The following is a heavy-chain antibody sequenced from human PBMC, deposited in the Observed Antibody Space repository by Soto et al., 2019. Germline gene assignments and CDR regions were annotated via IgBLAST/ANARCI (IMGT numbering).Heavy chain of an antibody. CDR1: GFTFSSYG. J-gene: IGHJ6*03. CDR3: TKQPLDTAMDNVRYMSRLSNPDYYYMDV. Sequence: GGSLRLSCAASGFTFSSYGMHWVRQAPGKGLEWVAVISYDGSNKYYADSVKGRFTISRDNSKNTLYLQMNSLRAEETAGYYCTKQPLDTAMDNVRYMSRLSNPDYYYMDVWGKGTTVTVSS. D-gene: IGHD5-18*01. CDR2: ISYDGSNK. V-gene: IGHV3-30*18.